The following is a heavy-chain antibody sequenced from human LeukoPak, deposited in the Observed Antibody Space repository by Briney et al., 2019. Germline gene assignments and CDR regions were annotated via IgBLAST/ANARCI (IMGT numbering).Heavy chain of an antibody. CDR2: INPSGGST. J-gene: IGHJ4*02. V-gene: IGHV1-46*01. Sequence: GASVKVSCKASGYTFTSYAMNWVRQAPGQGLEWMGIINPSGGSTSHAQKFQGRITMTRDMSTSTVYMELSSLRSEDTAVYYCARDSHHQDGYNYPLDDWGQGTLVTVSS. CDR1: GYTFTSYA. D-gene: IGHD5-24*01. CDR3: ARDSHHQDGYNYPLDD.